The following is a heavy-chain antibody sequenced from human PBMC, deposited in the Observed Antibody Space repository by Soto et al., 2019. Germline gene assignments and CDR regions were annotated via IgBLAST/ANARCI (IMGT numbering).Heavy chain of an antibody. J-gene: IGHJ4*02. CDR2: INPNGGST. CDR1: GYTFTTYY. D-gene: IGHD2-15*01. Sequence: QVQLVQSGAEVKRPGASVKASCKASGYTFTTYYMHWVRQAPGQGLEWLGIINPNGGSTTYAQKFKGRVTMTWDTSTSTVYLELSSLRSEDTAVYYCARAGYCSGGTCFHGNCDYWGQGTLVTVSA. V-gene: IGHV1-46*01. CDR3: ARAGYCSGGTCFHGNCDY.